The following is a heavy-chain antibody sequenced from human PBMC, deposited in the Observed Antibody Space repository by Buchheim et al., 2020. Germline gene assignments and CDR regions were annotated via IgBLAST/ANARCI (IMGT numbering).Heavy chain of an antibody. D-gene: IGHD3-3*01. J-gene: IGHJ4*02. CDR2: ISYDGSNK. Sequence: QVQLVESGGGVVQPGRSLRLSCAASGFTFSSYGMHWVRQAPGKGLEWVAVISYDGSNKYYTDSVKGRFTISRDNSKNTLYLQMNSLRAEDTAVYYCAKYYDFWSGPEPFDYWGQGTL. CDR3: AKYYDFWSGPEPFDY. CDR1: GFTFSSYG. V-gene: IGHV3-30*18.